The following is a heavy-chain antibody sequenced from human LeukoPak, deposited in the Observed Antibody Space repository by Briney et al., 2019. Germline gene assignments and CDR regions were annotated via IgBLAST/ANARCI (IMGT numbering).Heavy chain of an antibody. D-gene: IGHD1-26*01. CDR1: GYTLTELS. CDR3: ATGSGSYRNWFDP. J-gene: IGHJ5*02. Sequence: GASVTVSCKVSGYTLTELSMHWVRQAPGKGLEWMGGFDSEGGETIYAQKFQGRVTMTEDTSTDTAYMELSSLRSEDTAVYYCATGSGSYRNWFDPWGQGTLVTVSS. V-gene: IGHV1-24*01. CDR2: FDSEGGET.